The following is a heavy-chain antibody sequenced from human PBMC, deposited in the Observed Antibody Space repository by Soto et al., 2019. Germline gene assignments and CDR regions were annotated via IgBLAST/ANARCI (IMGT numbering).Heavy chain of an antibody. CDR2: ISESGSSA. CDR3: AKDNRGSGSYGWFDP. Sequence: EVQVLASGGGLVQPGGSLRLSCAASGFTFSSYAMGWVRQAPGKGLEWVSSISESGSSAYYADSVKGRFTIPRDNSKDTLFLQMNSLRAEDTAVYYCAKDNRGSGSYGWFDPWGQGTLVTVSS. V-gene: IGHV3-23*01. D-gene: IGHD3-10*01. J-gene: IGHJ5*02. CDR1: GFTFSSYA.